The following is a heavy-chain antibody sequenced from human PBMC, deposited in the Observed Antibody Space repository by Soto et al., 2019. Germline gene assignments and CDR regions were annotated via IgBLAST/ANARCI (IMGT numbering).Heavy chain of an antibody. CDR1: GGSINTFY. J-gene: IGHJ5*02. CDR2: IFSSGST. V-gene: IGHV4-4*07. Sequence: SETLSLTCTVSGGSINTFYWSWVRQPAGKGLEWIGRIFSSGSTSFNPSLESRVAMSVDTSKNHFSLNLSSVTAADMAVYYCARDGPIAVAGTSWFDPWGQGTLVTVSS. CDR3: ARDGPIAVAGTSWFDP. D-gene: IGHD6-19*01.